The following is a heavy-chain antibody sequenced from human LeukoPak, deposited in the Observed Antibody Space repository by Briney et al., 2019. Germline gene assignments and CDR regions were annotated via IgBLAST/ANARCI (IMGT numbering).Heavy chain of an antibody. D-gene: IGHD6-19*01. Sequence: SETLSLTCAVYGGSLSGYYWSWIRQPPGKGLEWIGEINHSGSTNYNPSLKSRVTISVDTSKNQFSLKLSSVTAADTAVYYCARAAVAGQGNYFDYWGQGTLVTVSS. J-gene: IGHJ4*02. CDR3: ARAAVAGQGNYFDY. CDR1: GGSLSGYY. CDR2: INHSGST. V-gene: IGHV4-34*01.